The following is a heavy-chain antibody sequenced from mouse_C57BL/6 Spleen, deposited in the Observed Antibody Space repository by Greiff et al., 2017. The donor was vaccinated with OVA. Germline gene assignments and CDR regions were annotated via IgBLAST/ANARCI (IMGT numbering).Heavy chain of an antibody. CDR2: ISNGGGST. Sequence: EVQLVESGGGLVQPGGSLKLSCAASGFTFSDYYMYWVRQTPEKRLEWVAYISNGGGSTYYPDTVKGRFTISRDNAKNTLYLQMSRLKSEDTAMYYCARIYGSSYETWFAYWGQGTLVTVSA. CDR3: ARIYGSSYETWFAY. D-gene: IGHD1-1*01. CDR1: GFTFSDYY. J-gene: IGHJ3*01. V-gene: IGHV5-12*01.